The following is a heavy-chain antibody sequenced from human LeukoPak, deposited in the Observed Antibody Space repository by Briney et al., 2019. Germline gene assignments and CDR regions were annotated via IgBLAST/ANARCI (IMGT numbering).Heavy chain of an antibody. V-gene: IGHV4-34*01. CDR2: INHSGST. CDR3: ARQSGYSYGYVGY. Sequence: SETLSLTCAVYGGSFSGYYWSWIRQTPGKGLEWIGEINHSGSTNYNPSLKSRVTISVDTSKNQFSLKLSSVTAADTAVYYCARQSGYSYGYVGYWGQGTLVTVSS. CDR1: GGSFSGYY. J-gene: IGHJ4*02. D-gene: IGHD5-18*01.